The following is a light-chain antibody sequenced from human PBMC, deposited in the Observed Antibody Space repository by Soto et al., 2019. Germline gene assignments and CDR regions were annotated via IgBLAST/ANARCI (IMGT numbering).Light chain of an antibody. CDR1: ESINNW. Sequence: IQLRHSRWTLSASVEDRPTTPCRASESINNWVAWYQQRPGKAPKLLIYGASSLESGVPSRFSGSGSGTDFTLTISSLQPEDFATYYCQQSYSTPPLTFGQGTRLEI. J-gene: IGKJ5*01. CDR3: QQSYSTPPLT. CDR2: GAS. V-gene: IGKV1-39*01.